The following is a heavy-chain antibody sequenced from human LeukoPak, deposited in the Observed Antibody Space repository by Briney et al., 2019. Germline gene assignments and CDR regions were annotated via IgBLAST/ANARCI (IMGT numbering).Heavy chain of an antibody. CDR2: INHSGST. CDR1: GGSFSDYY. J-gene: IGHJ3*02. Sequence: PSETLSLTCAVYGGSFSDYYWTWIRQPPGKGLEWIGEINHSGSTNYNASVKSRVTISVDTSKNQFSLKLTSVTAADTAVYFCACDSGGHHDHDAFDIWGQGTMVTVSS. V-gene: IGHV4-34*01. CDR3: ACDSGGHHDHDAFDI. D-gene: IGHD4-23*01.